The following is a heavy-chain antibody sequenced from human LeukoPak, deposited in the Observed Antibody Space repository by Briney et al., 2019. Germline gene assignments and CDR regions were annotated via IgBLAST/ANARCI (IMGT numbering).Heavy chain of an antibody. V-gene: IGHV3-30*03. D-gene: IGHD3-10*01. J-gene: IGHJ4*02. CDR1: GXTFSSYG. CDR3: ATKFPKVRGVTLTDY. Sequence: GGSLRLSCAASGXTFSSYGMHWVRQAPGKGLEWVAVISYDGSNKYYADSVKGRFTISRDNSKNTLYLQMNSLRAEDTAVYYCATKFPKVRGVTLTDYWGQGTLVTVSS. CDR2: ISYDGSNK.